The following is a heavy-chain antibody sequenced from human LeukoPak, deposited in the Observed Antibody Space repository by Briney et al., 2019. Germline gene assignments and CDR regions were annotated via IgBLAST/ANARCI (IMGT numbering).Heavy chain of an antibody. D-gene: IGHD3-22*01. V-gene: IGHV3-21*01. CDR2: ISSSSSYI. J-gene: IGHJ4*02. CDR1: GFTFSSYS. Sequence: PGGSLRLSCAASGFTFSSYSMNWVRQAPGKGLEWVSSISSSSSYIYYADSVKGRFTISRDNAKNSLYLQMNSLRAEDTAVYYCARDPYYDNRRRWFDYWGQGTLVTVSS. CDR3: ARDPYYDNRRRWFDY.